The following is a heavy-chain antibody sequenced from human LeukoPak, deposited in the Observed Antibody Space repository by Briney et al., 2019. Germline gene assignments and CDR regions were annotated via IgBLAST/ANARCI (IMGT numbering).Heavy chain of an antibody. D-gene: IGHD1-26*01. CDR3: AKDARAGGGYFDY. CDR1: GFTFSSYG. Sequence: PGGSLRLSCAASGFTFSSYGMHWVRQAPGKGLEWVAVIWYDGSNKYYADSVKGRFTISRDNSKNTLYLQMNSLRAEDTAVYYCAKDARAGGGYFDYWGQGNLVTVSS. CDR2: IWYDGSNK. J-gene: IGHJ4*02. V-gene: IGHV3-30*02.